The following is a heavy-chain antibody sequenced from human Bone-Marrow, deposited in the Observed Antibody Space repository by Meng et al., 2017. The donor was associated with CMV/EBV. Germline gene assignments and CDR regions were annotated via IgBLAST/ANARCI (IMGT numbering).Heavy chain of an antibody. CDR2: IYYSGST. CDR1: GGSFSGYY. V-gene: IGHV4-59*01. J-gene: IGHJ6*01. D-gene: IGHD1-26*01. Sequence: SETLSLTCAVYGGSFSGYYWSWIRQPPGKGLEWIGYIYYSGSTNYNPSLKSRVTISVDTSKNQFPLKLSSVTAADTAVYYCARGPRIDNVTPPPLYNYYGMDVWGQGTTVTVSS. CDR3: ARGPRIDNVTPPPLYNYYGMDV.